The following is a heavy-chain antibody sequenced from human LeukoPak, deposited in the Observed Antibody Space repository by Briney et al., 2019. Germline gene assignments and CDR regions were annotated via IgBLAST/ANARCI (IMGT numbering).Heavy chain of an antibody. D-gene: IGHD4-23*01. CDR3: ARALDGGPTS. CDR2: ISSGSTYI. J-gene: IGHJ4*02. Sequence: PGGSLRLSCAASGFSLGNYGMNWVRQAPGKGLEWVSSISSGSTYIYYADSVKGRFTISRDNSKNTLYLQMNSLRAEDTAVYYCARALDGGPTSWGQGTLVTVSS. V-gene: IGHV3-21*01. CDR1: GFSLGNYG.